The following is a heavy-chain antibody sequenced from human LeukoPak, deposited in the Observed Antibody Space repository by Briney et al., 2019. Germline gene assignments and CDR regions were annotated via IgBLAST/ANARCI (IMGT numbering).Heavy chain of an antibody. CDR1: GGSISSSSYY. CDR2: IYYSGST. V-gene: IGHV4-39*07. D-gene: IGHD6-19*01. CDR3: ARWGQWLVRAGDAFDI. Sequence: KASETLSLTCTVSGGSISSSSYYWGWIRQPPGKGLEWIGSIYYSGSTYYNPSLKSRVTISVDTSKNQFSLKLSSVTAADTAVYYCARWGQWLVRAGDAFDIWGQGTMVTVSS. J-gene: IGHJ3*02.